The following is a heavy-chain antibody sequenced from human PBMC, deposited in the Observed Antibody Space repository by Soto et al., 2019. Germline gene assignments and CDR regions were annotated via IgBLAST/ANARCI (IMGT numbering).Heavy chain of an antibody. CDR1: GGTFSSYA. CDR2: IIPIFGTA. J-gene: IGHJ5*02. Sequence: QVQLVQSGAEVKKPGSSVKVSCKASGGTFSSYAITWVRQAPGQGLEWMGGIIPIFGTANYAQKFQGRVTITAHDSTSTAYMELSSLRSEDTAVYYCARDRGHSSGYYPYWFDPWGQGTLVTVSS. CDR3: ARDRGHSSGYYPYWFDP. D-gene: IGHD3-22*01. V-gene: IGHV1-69*12.